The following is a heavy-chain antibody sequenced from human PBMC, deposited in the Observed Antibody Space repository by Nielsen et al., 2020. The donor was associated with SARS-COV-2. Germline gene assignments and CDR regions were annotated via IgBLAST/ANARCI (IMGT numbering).Heavy chain of an antibody. CDR2: ISWNSGSI. CDR1: GFTFDDYA. J-gene: IGHJ5*02. V-gene: IGHV3-9*01. CDR3: AKAGWDCSSTSCYENWFDP. Sequence: SLKISCAASGFTFDDYAMHWVRQAPGKGLELVSGISWNSGSIGYADSVKGRFTISRDNAKNSLYLQMNSLRAEDTALYYCAKAGWDCSSTSCYENWFDPWGQGTLVTVSS. D-gene: IGHD2-2*01.